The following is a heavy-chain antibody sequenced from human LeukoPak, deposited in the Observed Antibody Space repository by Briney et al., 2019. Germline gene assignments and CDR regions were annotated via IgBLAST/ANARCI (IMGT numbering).Heavy chain of an antibody. CDR1: GFTFSSYT. CDR3: ARSLRDAFDI. Sequence: SGGSLRLSCAASGFTFSSYTMNWVRQAPGKGLEWVSSLSGTGRHIYYADLMKGRFTISRDNAKNSLYLQMNSLRAEDTAVYYCARSLRDAFDIWGQGTMVTVSS. V-gene: IGHV3-21*06. J-gene: IGHJ3*02. CDR2: LSGTGRHI.